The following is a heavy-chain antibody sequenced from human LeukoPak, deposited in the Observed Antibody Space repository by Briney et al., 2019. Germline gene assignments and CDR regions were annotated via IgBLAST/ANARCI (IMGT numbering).Heavy chain of an antibody. J-gene: IGHJ5*02. D-gene: IGHD3-10*01. V-gene: IGHV1-2*02. CDR2: INPNSGGT. CDR3: ASLPMVRGVITGINWFDP. Sequence: ASVKVSCKASGYTFTGYYIHWVRQAPGQGLEWMGWINPNSGGTNYAQKFQGRVTMTRDTSISTAYMELSRLRSDDTAVYYCASLPMVRGVITGINWFDPWGQGTLVTVSS. CDR1: GYTFTGYY.